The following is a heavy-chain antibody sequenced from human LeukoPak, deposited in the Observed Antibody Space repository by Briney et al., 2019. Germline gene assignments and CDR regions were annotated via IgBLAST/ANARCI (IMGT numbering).Heavy chain of an antibody. V-gene: IGHV3-48*01. Sequence: GGSLRLSCAASGFTFSSYSMNWVRQAPGKGLEWVSYISSSSSTIYYADSVKGRFTISRDNAKNSLYLQMNSLRAEDTAVYYCARRGGGYGLDYWGQGTLVTVSS. CDR3: ARRGGGYGLDY. J-gene: IGHJ4*02. CDR1: GFTFSSYS. D-gene: IGHD5-18*01. CDR2: ISSSSSTI.